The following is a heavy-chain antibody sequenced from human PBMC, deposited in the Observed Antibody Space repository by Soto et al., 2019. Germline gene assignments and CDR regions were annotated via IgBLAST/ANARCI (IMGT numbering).Heavy chain of an antibody. V-gene: IGHV4-4*02. CDR3: ARDDYGFDS. J-gene: IGHJ4*02. CDR1: GGTSITTHW. CDR2: IYHSGST. Sequence: SETLSLTCAVSGGTSITTHWLTWVRQPPGKGLEWIGYIYHSGSTYYNPSLKSRVTISVDRSKNQFSLKLSSVTAADTAVYYCARDDYGFDSWGQGTLVTVS. D-gene: IGHD4-17*01.